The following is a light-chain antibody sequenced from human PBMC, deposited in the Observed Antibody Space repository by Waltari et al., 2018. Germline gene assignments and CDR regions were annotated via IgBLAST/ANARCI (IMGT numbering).Light chain of an antibody. CDR2: AKR. CDR1: TSNIGAGYD. Sequence: QSVLTQPPSVSGAPGPTVTISCSGSTSNIGAGYDVHWYQHVPGRAPRLLIYAKRGRPSGVPDRFSGATSGTSASLAVTGLQAEDEADYYCQYPDSSLGRSVFGGGTKLTLL. J-gene: IGLJ2*01. V-gene: IGLV1-40*01. CDR3: QYPDSSLGRSV.